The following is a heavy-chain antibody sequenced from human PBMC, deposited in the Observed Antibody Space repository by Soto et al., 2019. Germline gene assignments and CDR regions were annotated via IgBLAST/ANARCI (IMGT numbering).Heavy chain of an antibody. Sequence: SSETLSLTCTVSGGSISSSSYYWGWIRQPPGKGLEWIGSIYYSGSTYYNPSLKSRVTISVGTSKNQFSLKLSSVTAADTAVYYCASLQEGGWEYYYYMAVWGKGTSVPGSS. CDR3: ASLQEGGWEYYYYMAV. V-gene: IGHV4-39*01. D-gene: IGHD1-26*01. CDR2: IYYSGST. CDR1: GGSISSSSYY. J-gene: IGHJ6*03.